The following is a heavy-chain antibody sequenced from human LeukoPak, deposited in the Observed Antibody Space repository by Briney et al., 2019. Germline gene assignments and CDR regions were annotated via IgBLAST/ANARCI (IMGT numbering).Heavy chain of an antibody. Sequence: GGSLRLSCAASGFTFDDYGMSGVRQAPGKGLEWVSGINWNGGSTGYADSVKGRFTISRDNAKNSLYLQMNSLRAEDTALYYCARAVLSDEYQLLLNDYRGQGTLVTVSS. CDR2: INWNGGST. CDR3: ARAVLSDEYQLLLNDY. D-gene: IGHD2-2*01. J-gene: IGHJ4*02. CDR1: GFTFDDYG. V-gene: IGHV3-20*04.